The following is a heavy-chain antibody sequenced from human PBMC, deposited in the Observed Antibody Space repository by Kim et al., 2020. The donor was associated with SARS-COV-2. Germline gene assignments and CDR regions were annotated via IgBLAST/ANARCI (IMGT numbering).Heavy chain of an antibody. D-gene: IGHD3-10*01. CDR2: IIPIFGTA. CDR3: ARDSETYFYVSGSYEDWFD. V-gene: IGHV1-69*13. CDR1: GGTFSSFA. Sequence: SVKVSCKASGGTFSSFAISWVRQAPGQGLEWMGGIIPIFGTANYAQKFQDRATITPDESPSTAHMELSSLRSEDTAVYYCARDSETYFYVSGSYEDWFD. J-gene: IGHJ5*01.